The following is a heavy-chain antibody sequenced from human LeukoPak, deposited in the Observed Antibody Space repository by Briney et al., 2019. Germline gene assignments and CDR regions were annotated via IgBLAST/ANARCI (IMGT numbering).Heavy chain of an antibody. Sequence: GGSLRLSCAASGFAFDDYAVHWVRQAPGKGLEWVSGISWNSGSIGYADSVKGRFTISRDNAKNSLYLQMNSLRAEDTALYYCARGRGSEDYWGQGTLVTVSS. CDR1: GFAFDDYA. V-gene: IGHV3-9*01. J-gene: IGHJ4*02. CDR3: ARGRGSEDY. D-gene: IGHD1-26*01. CDR2: ISWNSGSI.